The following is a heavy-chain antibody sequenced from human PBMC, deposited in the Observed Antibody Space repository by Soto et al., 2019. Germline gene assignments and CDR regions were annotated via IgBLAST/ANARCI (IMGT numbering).Heavy chain of an antibody. V-gene: IGHV4-34*01. D-gene: IGHD2-15*01. J-gene: IGHJ4*02. Sequence: PSETLSLTCAVYGGSFSGYYWSWIRQPPGKGLEWIGEINHSGSTNYNPSLKSRVTISVDTSKNQFSLKLSSVTAADTDVYYCARALSCSCSYDYWGQGTLVNVSS. CDR3: ARALSCSCSYDY. CDR2: INHSGST. CDR1: GGSFSGYY.